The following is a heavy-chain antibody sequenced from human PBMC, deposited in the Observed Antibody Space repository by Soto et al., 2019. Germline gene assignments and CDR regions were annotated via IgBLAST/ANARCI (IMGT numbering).Heavy chain of an antibody. D-gene: IGHD3-3*02. Sequence: GGSLSLSCAASGFTFSSYAMSWVRQAPGKGLEWVSAISGSGGSTYYADSVKGRFTISRDNSKNTLYLQMNSLRAEDTAVYYCANIRDWYHFWGAKDARSVAFDIWGQVTMVTVSS. CDR2: ISGSGGST. CDR3: ANIRDWYHFWGAKDARSVAFDI. J-gene: IGHJ3*02. V-gene: IGHV3-23*01. CDR1: GFTFSSYA.